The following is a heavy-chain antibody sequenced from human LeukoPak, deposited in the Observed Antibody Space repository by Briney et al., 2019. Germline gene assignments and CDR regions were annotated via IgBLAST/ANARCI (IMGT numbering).Heavy chain of an antibody. Sequence: SETLSLTCTVSGGSISSTSNYWGWIRQPPGKGLEWIGSIYYSGSTYYNPSLKSRVTISVDTSKNQFSLKLSSVTAADTAVYYCARTRQPLAPGHIDYWGQGTLVTVSS. CDR1: GGSISSTSNY. CDR3: ARTRQPLAPGHIDY. D-gene: IGHD6-13*01. V-gene: IGHV4-39*07. CDR2: IYYSGST. J-gene: IGHJ4*02.